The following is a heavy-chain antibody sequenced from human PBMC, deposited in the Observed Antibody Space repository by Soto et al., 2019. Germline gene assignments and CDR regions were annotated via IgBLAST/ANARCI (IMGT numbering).Heavy chain of an antibody. D-gene: IGHD1-1*01. V-gene: IGHV1-3*01. CDR3: ATDTTTIFFNVFDI. J-gene: IGHJ3*02. CDR1: GYTFTTHA. CDR2: LNAGDGNT. Sequence: QAHLVQSGAAVKEPGASVKVSYRASGYTFTTHAIHWVRQAPGQRLEWLGWLNAGDGNTKYSQRFQGRITFTRDTSATTAYMELSSLTSEDTAVYYCATDTTTIFFNVFDIWGQGTMVAVSS.